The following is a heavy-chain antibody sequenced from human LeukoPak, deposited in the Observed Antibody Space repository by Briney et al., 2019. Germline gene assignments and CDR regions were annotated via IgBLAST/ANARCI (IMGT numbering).Heavy chain of an antibody. CDR1: GFTFSSYA. J-gene: IGHJ6*02. V-gene: IGHV3-23*01. D-gene: IGHD6-13*01. CDR3: AKDSEQQLVRKGYYYYYYGMDV. Sequence: LGGSLRLSCAASGFTFSSYAMSWVRQAPGKGLEWVSAISGSGGSTYYADSVKGRFTISRDNSKNTLYLQMNSLRAEDTAVYYCAKDSEQQLVRKGYYYYYYGMDVWGQGTTVTVSS. CDR2: ISGSGGST.